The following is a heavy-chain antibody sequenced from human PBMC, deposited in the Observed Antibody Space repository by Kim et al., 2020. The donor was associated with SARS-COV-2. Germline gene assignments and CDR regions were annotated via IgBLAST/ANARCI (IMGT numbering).Heavy chain of an antibody. CDR2: K. Sequence: KYYVDSVKGRFTISRDNAKNSLYLQMNSLRAEDTAVYYCAKSIWLRGAFDIWGQGTMVTVSS. D-gene: IGHD5-18*01. J-gene: IGHJ3*02. CDR3: AKSIWLRGAFDI. V-gene: IGHV3-7*01.